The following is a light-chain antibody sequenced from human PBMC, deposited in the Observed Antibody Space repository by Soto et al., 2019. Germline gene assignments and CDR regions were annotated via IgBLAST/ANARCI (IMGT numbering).Light chain of an antibody. J-gene: IGKJ4*01. V-gene: IGKV1-27*01. CDR1: QDISNY. CDR3: QKYNSAPLT. CDR2: AAS. Sequence: DLQMTQSPYSMSTSXGDRVTIAXXASQDISNYLAWYQQKPGKVPKLLIYAASTLQSGVPSRFSGSGSGTDFTLTISSLQPEDVATYYCQKYNSAPLTFAGGTKPDIK.